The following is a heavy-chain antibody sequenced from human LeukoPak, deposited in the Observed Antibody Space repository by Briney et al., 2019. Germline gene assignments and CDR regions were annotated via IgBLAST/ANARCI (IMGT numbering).Heavy chain of an antibody. CDR3: AASTVTTWGYYYYGMDV. Sequence: GASVKVSCKASGYTFTSYDINWVRQATGQGLEWMGWTNPNSGNTGYAQKFQGRVTMTRNTSISTAYMELSSLRSEDTAVYYCAASTVTTWGYYYYGMDVWGQGTTVTVSS. J-gene: IGHJ6*02. CDR1: GYTFTSYD. CDR2: TNPNSGNT. V-gene: IGHV1-8*01. D-gene: IGHD4-17*01.